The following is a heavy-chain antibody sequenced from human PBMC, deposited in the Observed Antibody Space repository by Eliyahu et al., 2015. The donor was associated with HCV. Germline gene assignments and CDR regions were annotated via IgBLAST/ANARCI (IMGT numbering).Heavy chain of an antibody. CDR3: ARAVGARTWYFDL. J-gene: IGHJ2*01. CDR1: GGSISSSLYY. Sequence: QLKLQESGPGLVKPSETLSLSCSVSGGSISSSLYYWGWIRQPPEKGLEWVVGVSFIVGAPHNPSLKSRVTISVDKSKNQFSLKLTSVTAADTAVYYCARAVGARTWYFDLWGRGTLVTVSS. CDR2: VSFIVGA. V-gene: IGHV4-39*01. D-gene: IGHD1-7*01.